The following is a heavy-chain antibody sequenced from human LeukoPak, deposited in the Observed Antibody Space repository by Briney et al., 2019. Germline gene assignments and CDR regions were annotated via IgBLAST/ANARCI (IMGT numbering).Heavy chain of an antibody. CDR3: AKFGPQNYTAMATDAFGI. Sequence: GGSLRLSCAASGFTFSSYAMSWVRQARGKGLEWVAAISGSGGSTYYADSVKGRFTISRDNSKNTLYLQMNSLRAEDTAVYYCAKFGPQNYTAMATDAFGIWGQGTMVTVSS. CDR1: GFTFSSYA. D-gene: IGHD5-18*01. V-gene: IGHV3-23*01. CDR2: ISGSGGST. J-gene: IGHJ3*02.